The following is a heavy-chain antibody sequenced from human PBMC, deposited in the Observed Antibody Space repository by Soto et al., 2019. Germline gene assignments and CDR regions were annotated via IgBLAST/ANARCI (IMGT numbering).Heavy chain of an antibody. CDR2: ISGSGGST. CDR1: GFTFSSYA. D-gene: IGHD3-3*01. V-gene: IGHV3-23*01. Sequence: GGSLRLSCAASGFTFSSYAMSWVRQAPGKGLEWVSAISGSGGSTYYADSVKGRFTISRDNSKNTLYLQMNSLRAEDTAVYYCAKADTIFGVVINLGPYFDYWGQGTLVTVSS. CDR3: AKADTIFGVVINLGPYFDY. J-gene: IGHJ4*02.